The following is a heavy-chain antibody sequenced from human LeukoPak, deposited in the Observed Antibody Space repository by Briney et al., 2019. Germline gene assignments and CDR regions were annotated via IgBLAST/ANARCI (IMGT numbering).Heavy chain of an antibody. CDR3: AKTRTGFSSGRYPGWPVDY. V-gene: IGHV3-23*01. CDR2: ISGSGDST. J-gene: IGHJ4*02. Sequence: GGSLRLSCAASGFTLSSYPMSWVRQAPGKGLAWVSAISGSGDSTYYADSVKGRFTISRDIPKNALYLQMNSVSTEDTAVYYCAKTRTGFSSGRYPGWPVDYWGQGTLVTVSS. D-gene: IGHD6-19*01. CDR1: GFTLSSYP.